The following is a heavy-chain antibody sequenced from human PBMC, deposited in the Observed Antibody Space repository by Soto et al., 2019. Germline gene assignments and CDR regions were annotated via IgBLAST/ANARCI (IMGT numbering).Heavy chain of an antibody. CDR2: ISSNGGST. CDR1: GFTFSSYA. V-gene: IGHV3-64D*08. J-gene: IGHJ3*02. CDR3: VKGPGI. Sequence: GGALKLSCSAPGFTFSSYAIHWVRQAPGKGLEYVSAISSNGGSTYYADSVKGRFTISRDNSKNTLYLQMSSLRAEDTAVYYCVKGPGIWGQGTMVTVSS.